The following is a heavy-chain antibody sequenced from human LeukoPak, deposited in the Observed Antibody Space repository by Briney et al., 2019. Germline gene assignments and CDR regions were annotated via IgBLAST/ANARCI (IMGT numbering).Heavy chain of an antibody. CDR1: GYTFTSYY. CDR2: INPSGGNT. Sequence: ASVKVSCKASGYTFTSYYMHWVRQAPGQGLEWMGIINPSGGNTSYAQKFQGRVTMTRDTSTSTVYMELSSLRSEDTAVYYCARGLGLRYFDWSDAFDIWGQGTMVTVSS. V-gene: IGHV1-46*01. D-gene: IGHD3-9*01. CDR3: ARGLGLRYFDWSDAFDI. J-gene: IGHJ3*02.